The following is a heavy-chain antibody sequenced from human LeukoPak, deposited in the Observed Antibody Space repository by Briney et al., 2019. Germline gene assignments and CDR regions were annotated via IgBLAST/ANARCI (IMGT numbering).Heavy chain of an antibody. V-gene: IGHV1-18*01. CDR3: ARKHPEYWFDP. CDR1: GGTFSSYG. CDR2: ISAYNGNT. Sequence: GASVKVSCKASGGTFSSYGISWVRQAPGQGLEWMGWISAYNGNTNYAQKLQGRVTMTTDTSTSTAYMELRSLRSDDTAVYYCARKHPEYWFDPWGQGTLVTVSS. D-gene: IGHD1-14*01. J-gene: IGHJ5*02.